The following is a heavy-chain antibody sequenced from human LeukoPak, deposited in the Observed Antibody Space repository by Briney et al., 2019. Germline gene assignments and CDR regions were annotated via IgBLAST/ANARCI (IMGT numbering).Heavy chain of an antibody. Sequence: GGSLRLSCAASGFTFSSYAMHWVRQAPGKGLEWVAFIAYDGSNKYYADSVKGRFTISRDNSKNSLYLQMNSLRAEDTAVYYCAELGITMIGGAWGKGTTVTISS. CDR3: AELGITMIGGA. CDR1: GFTFSSYA. CDR2: IAYDGSNK. V-gene: IGHV3-30*04. D-gene: IGHD3-10*02. J-gene: IGHJ6*04.